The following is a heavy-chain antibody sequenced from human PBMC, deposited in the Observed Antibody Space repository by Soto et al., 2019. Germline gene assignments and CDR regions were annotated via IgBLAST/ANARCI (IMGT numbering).Heavy chain of an antibody. CDR2: ISAYNGHT. V-gene: IGHV1-18*01. J-gene: IGHJ4*02. Sequence: QVQLVQSGPEVKKPGASVKVSCKALGYIFTNYRLSWVRQAPGEGPEWMGWISAYNGHTKYAQKIQDRVTITTDTSTTTAYLEWRSLRSDDTAVYYCVRGDGGYFDHWGQGALVSVSS. CDR1: GYIFTNYR. D-gene: IGHD3-3*01. CDR3: VRGDGGYFDH.